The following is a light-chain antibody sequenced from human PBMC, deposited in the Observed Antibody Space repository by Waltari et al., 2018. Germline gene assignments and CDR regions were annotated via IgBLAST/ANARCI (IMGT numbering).Light chain of an antibody. CDR1: SSDVGSYNL. Sequence: QAALTQPASVSGSPGQSITISCTGTSSDVGSYNLVTWYQQYPGKAPNLMIYEVSKRPSGVSNRFSGSKSGNTASLTISGLQAEDEADYYCCSYASSGTGVFGGGTKVTVL. CDR3: CSYASSGTGV. CDR2: EVS. J-gene: IGLJ2*01. V-gene: IGLV2-23*02.